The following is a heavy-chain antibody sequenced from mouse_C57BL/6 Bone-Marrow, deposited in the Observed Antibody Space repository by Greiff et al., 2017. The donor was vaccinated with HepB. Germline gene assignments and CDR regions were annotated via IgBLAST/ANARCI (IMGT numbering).Heavy chain of an antibody. V-gene: IGHV1-81*01. CDR3: ARWGGNYGYYAMDY. CDR2: IYPRSGNT. CDR1: GYTFTSYG. D-gene: IGHD2-1*01. Sequence: QVQLQQSGAELARPGASVKLSCKASGYTFTSYGISWVKQRTGQGLEWIGEIYPRSGNTYYNEKFKGKATLTADKYSSTAYMELRSLTSDDSAVYFCARWGGNYGYYAMDYWGQGTSVTVSS. J-gene: IGHJ4*01.